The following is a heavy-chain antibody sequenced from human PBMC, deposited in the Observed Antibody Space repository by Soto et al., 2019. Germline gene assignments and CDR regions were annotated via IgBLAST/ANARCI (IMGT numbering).Heavy chain of an antibody. Sequence: SVKVSCKASGYTFINXXXHWVRQAPGQGLEWMAIINPMGGSTNYAQEFQGRVTLTSDTSTSTVYMELSSLRFEDTALFYCARDLAAGDLWGQGTLVTVSS. CDR3: ARDLAAGDL. CDR1: GYTFINXX. J-gene: IGHJ5*02. V-gene: IGHV1-46*01. CDR2: INPMGGST. D-gene: IGHD6-13*01.